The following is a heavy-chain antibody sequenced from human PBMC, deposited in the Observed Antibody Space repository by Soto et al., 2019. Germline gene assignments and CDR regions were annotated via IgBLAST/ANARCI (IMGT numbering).Heavy chain of an antibody. D-gene: IGHD5-18*01. CDR1: GYTFTSYA. V-gene: IGHV1-3*01. CDR2: INAGNGNT. J-gene: IGHJ4*02. CDR3: ARDPGDSYGYN. Sequence: QVQLVQSGAEVKKPGASVKVSCKASGYTFTSYAMHWVRQAPGQRLEWMGWINAGNGNTKYSQKIQGRVTITRDTSASTAYMELSSLRSEDTAVYYCARDPGDSYGYNWGQGTLVTVSS.